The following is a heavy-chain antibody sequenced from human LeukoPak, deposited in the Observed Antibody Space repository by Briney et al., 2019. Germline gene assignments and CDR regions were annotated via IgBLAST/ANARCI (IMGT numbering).Heavy chain of an antibody. CDR3: ARWAGDSSAWYPALFDY. CDR1: GGTFSNHA. V-gene: IGHV1-69*13. D-gene: IGHD6-13*01. J-gene: IGHJ4*02. CDR2: IIPISGTA. Sequence: ASVKVSCKASGGTFSNHAISWVRQAPGQGLEWMGVIIPISGTANYAQKFQGRVTITADASTSTVYMELSSLTSDGTAVYYCARWAGDSSAWYPALFDYWGQGTLVTVSS.